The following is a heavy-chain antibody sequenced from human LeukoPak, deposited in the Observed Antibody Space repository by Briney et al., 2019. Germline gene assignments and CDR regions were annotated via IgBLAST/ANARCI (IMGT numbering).Heavy chain of an antibody. CDR2: INTNSGGT. D-gene: IGHD2-15*01. CDR1: GYTFTGYY. J-gene: IGHJ3*02. CDR3: AREYCSGGSCYSRTAFDI. V-gene: IGHV1-2*02. Sequence: ASVKLSCTASGYTFTGYYIHWVRQAPGQGLEWMGWINTNSGGTTYSQKFQGSVTMTRDTSISTAYMELSRLRSDDTAVYYCAREYCSGGSCYSRTAFDIWGQGTMVTVSS.